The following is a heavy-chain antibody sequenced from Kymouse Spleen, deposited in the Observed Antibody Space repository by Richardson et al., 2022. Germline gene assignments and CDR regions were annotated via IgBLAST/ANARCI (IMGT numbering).Heavy chain of an antibody. CDR2: IYYSGST. V-gene: IGHV4-39*01. D-gene: IGHD6-6*01. CDR1: GGSISSSSYY. Sequence: QLQLQESGPGLVKPSETLSLTCTVSGGSISSSSYYWGWIRQPPGKGLEWIGSIYYSGSTYYNPSLKSRVTISVDTSKNQFSLKLSSVTAADTAVYYCARHPEYSSPNWFDPWGQGTLVTVSS. J-gene: IGHJ5*02. CDR3: ARHPEYSSPNWFDP.